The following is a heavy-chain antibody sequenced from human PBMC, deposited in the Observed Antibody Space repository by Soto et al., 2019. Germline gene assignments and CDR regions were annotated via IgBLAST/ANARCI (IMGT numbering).Heavy chain of an antibody. CDR1: GGSISSGGYS. V-gene: IGHV4-30-2*01. CDR2: IYHSGST. D-gene: IGHD3-3*01. J-gene: IGHJ5*02. Sequence: PSETLSLTCAVSGGSISSGGYSWSWIRQPPGKGLEWIGYIYHSGSTYYNPSLKSRVTISVDRSKNQFSLKLSSVTAADTAVYSCARGIRVPRITIFGVVKFDPWGQGTLVTVSS. CDR3: ARGIRVPRITIFGVVKFDP.